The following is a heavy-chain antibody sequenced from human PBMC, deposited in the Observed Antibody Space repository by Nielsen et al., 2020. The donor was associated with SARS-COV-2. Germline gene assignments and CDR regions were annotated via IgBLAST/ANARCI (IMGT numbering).Heavy chain of an antibody. CDR1: GFTFSTYA. D-gene: IGHD2-21*01. Sequence: GESLKISCAGSGFTFSTYAMNWVRQAPGKGLEWVSGIGGGGARTFYADSVKGRFTVSRDNSKNTLYLQMNILRAEDTAVYYCAKRSLFSSNYYYGLDVWGQGTTVIVPS. CDR3: AKRSLFSSNYYYGLDV. V-gene: IGHV3-23*01. J-gene: IGHJ6*02. CDR2: IGGGGART.